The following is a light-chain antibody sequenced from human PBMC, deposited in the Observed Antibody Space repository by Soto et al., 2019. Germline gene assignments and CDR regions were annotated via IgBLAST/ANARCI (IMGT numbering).Light chain of an antibody. V-gene: IGKV3-11*01. CDR2: DAS. CDR3: QQRTNWIFT. CDR1: QSVSNY. Sequence: EVVLTQSPATLSLSPGERATLSCRASQSVSNYLAWYQQKPGQAPRLLIYDASNRATGIPVRFSGSGSGTDFTLTISSLEPEDFAVYYCQQRTNWIFTFCPGTRVDIK. J-gene: IGKJ3*01.